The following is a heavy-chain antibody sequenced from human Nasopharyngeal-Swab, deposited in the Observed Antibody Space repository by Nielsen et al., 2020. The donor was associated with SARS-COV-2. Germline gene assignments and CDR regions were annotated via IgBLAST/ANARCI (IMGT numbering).Heavy chain of an antibody. CDR3: ARVSYDYVWGSYRHLYFQH. Sequence: GESLKISCAASGFTFSSYDMHWVRQATGKGLEWVSAIGTAGDTYYPGSVKGRFTISRDNAKNSLYLQMNSLRAEDTAVYYCARVSYDYVWGSYRHLYFQHWGQGTLVTVSS. J-gene: IGHJ1*01. CDR2: IGTAGDT. V-gene: IGHV3-13*04. CDR1: GFTFSSYD. D-gene: IGHD3-16*02.